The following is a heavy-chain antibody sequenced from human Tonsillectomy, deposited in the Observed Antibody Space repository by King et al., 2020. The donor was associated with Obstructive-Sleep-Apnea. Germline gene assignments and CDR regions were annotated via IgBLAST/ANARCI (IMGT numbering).Heavy chain of an antibody. CDR1: GFNSNDYA. CDR2: IYWDGSRT. V-gene: IGHV3-9*01. D-gene: IGHD1-14*01. CDR3: GKDISPGGMDV. Sequence: VQLVESGGGLVQPGRSLRLSCAASGFNSNDYAMHWVLQAPGKGLEWVSGIYWDGSRTGYADFVKGRFTISRDNAKSSLYLQMNNLKAEATAVYYCGKDISPGGMDVWGQGTTVTVSS. J-gene: IGHJ6*02.